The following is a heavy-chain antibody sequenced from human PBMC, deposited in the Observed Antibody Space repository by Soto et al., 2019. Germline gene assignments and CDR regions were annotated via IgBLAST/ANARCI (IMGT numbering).Heavy chain of an antibody. Sequence: LRLSCAASGFTFSSYAMHWVRQAPGKGLEWVAVISYDGSNKYYADSVKGRFTISRDNSKNTLYLQMNSLRAEDTAVYYCARDRVGTSWDIVVVPAAISSSGGMDVWGQGTTVTV. CDR2: ISYDGSNK. D-gene: IGHD2-2*02. V-gene: IGHV3-30-3*01. J-gene: IGHJ6*02. CDR1: GFTFSSYA. CDR3: ARDRVGTSWDIVVVPAAISSSGGMDV.